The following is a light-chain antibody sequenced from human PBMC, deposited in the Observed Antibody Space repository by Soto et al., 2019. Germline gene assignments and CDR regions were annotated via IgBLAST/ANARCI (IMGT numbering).Light chain of an antibody. V-gene: IGKV3-20*01. CDR3: QQYGRSPFT. CDR1: QRITNNV. Sequence: EIVLTQSPGALSLSPGERATLSCRASQRITNNVLAWFQQKPGLAPRLLIHGACTRAGGVSGRFSGGGAGTDFVLTIRRLEPEDFAVYYCQQYGRSPFTFGQGTKLQIK. CDR2: GAC. J-gene: IGKJ2*01.